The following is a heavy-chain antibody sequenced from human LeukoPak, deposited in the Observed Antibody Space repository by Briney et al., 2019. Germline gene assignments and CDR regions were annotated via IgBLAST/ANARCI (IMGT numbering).Heavy chain of an antibody. CDR1: GGSFSGYY. Sequence: PSETLSLTCAVYGGSFSGYYWSWIRQPPGKGLEWIGEINHSGSTNYNPSLKSRVTISVDTSKNQFSLKLSSVTAADTAVYYCAPAQYSSSWVCDYWGQGTLVTVSS. V-gene: IGHV4-34*01. J-gene: IGHJ4*02. CDR3: APAQYSSSWVCDY. D-gene: IGHD6-13*01. CDR2: INHSGST.